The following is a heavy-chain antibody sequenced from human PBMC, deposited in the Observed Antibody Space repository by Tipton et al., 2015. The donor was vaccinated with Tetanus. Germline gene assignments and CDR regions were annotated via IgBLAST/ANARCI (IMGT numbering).Heavy chain of an antibody. Sequence: SGFTFSTHGMHWVRQAPGKGLEWVALVWYDGTRKYYTESVEGRFTISRDNSKNTLYLQMNSLRAEDTAVYYCAREADWSGGSCFSGDFDNWGQGTQVTVSS. D-gene: IGHD2-15*01. V-gene: IGHV3-33*01. CDR3: AREADWSGGSCFSGDFDN. J-gene: IGHJ4*02. CDR1: GFTFSTHG. CDR2: VWYDGTRK.